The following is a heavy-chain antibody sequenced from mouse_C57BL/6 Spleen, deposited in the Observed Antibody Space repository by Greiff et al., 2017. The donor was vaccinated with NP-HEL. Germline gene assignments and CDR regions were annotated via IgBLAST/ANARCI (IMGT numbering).Heavy chain of an antibody. J-gene: IGHJ2*01. CDR1: GFNIKDDY. D-gene: IGHD1-1*02. V-gene: IGHV14-4*01. CDR2: IDPENGDT. CDR3: TTWLYGY. Sequence: EVKLQESGAELVRPGASVKLSCTASGFNIKDDYMHWVKQRPEQGLEWIGWIDPENGDTEYASKFQGKATITADTSSNTAYLQLSSLTSEDTAVYYCTTWLYGYWGQGTTLTVSS.